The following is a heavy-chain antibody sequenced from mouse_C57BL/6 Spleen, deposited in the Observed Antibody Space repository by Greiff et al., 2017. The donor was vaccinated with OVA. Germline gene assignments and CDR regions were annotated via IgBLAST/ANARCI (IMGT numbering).Heavy chain of an antibody. CDR2: IYPGDGDT. V-gene: IGHV1-82*01. Sequence: QVTLKVSGPELVKPGASVKISCKASGYAFSSSWMNWVKQRPGKGLEWIGRIYPGDGDTNYNGKFKGKATLTADKSSSTAYMQLSSLTSEDSAVYFCARGGGEEGFAYWGQGTLVTVSA. D-gene: IGHD2-13*01. CDR1: GYAFSSSW. CDR3: ARGGGEEGFAY. J-gene: IGHJ3*01.